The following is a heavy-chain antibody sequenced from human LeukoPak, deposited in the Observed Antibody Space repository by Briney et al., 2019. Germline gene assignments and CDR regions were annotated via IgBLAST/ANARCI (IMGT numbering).Heavy chain of an antibody. J-gene: IGHJ4*02. CDR3: ARVYGSGWSKIDY. Sequence: ASVKVSCKASGYTFTSYYINWGRQGTGQGVEWIGWMNPNSGNTGYAQKFQGRVTMTRNTSISTAYMELSSLRSEDTAVYYCARVYGSGWSKIDYWGQGTLVTVSS. CDR2: MNPNSGNT. V-gene: IGHV1-8*01. CDR1: GYTFTSYY. D-gene: IGHD6-19*01.